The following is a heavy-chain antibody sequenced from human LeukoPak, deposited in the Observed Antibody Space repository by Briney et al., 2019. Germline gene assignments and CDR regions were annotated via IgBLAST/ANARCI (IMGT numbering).Heavy chain of an antibody. CDR3: AKAATHYGSGSYYPG. CDR1: GFTFDSYA. D-gene: IGHD3-10*01. V-gene: IGHV3-23*01. Sequence: PGGSLRLSCAASGFTFDSYAMTWARQAPGEGLEWVSTISGSGGDTYYADSVKGRFTISRDNSKNRLYLQMNSLRAEDTALYYCAKAATHYGSGSYYPGWGQGTLVTVSS. CDR2: ISGSGGDT. J-gene: IGHJ4*02.